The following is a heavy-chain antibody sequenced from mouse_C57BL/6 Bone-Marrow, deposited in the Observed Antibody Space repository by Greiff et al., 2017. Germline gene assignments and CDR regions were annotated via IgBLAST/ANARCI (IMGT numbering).Heavy chain of an antibody. CDR3: ARDARDYDGLAY. V-gene: IGHV5-17*01. Sequence: EVMLVESGGGLVKPGGSLKLSCAASGFTFSDYGMHWVRQAPEKGLEWVAYISSGSSTIYYADTVKGRFTISRDNAKNTLFLQMTSLRSEDTAIYYCARDARDYDGLAYWGQGTLVTVSA. D-gene: IGHD2-4*01. CDR2: ISSGSSTI. J-gene: IGHJ3*01. CDR1: GFTFSDYG.